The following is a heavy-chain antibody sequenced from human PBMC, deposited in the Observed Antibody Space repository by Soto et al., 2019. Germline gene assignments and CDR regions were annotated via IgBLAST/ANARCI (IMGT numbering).Heavy chain of an antibody. V-gene: IGHV6-1*01. CDR3: ARLIGNSWLDS. J-gene: IGHJ5*01. CDR1: GDSVSTNSAT. CDR2: TYYRSNWYT. Sequence: PSQTLSLTCAISGDSVSTNSATWDWIRQSPSRGLEWLGRTYYRSNWYTDYAVSVKGRITISPDTSNNQLSLQLSSVTPDDTAVYYCARLIGNSWLDSWGQGTLVTAPQ. D-gene: IGHD2-8*01.